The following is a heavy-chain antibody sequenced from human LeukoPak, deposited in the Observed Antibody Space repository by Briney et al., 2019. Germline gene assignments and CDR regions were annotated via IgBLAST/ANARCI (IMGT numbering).Heavy chain of an antibody. Sequence: GGSLRLSCAASGFTFSNYWMHWVRQVPGKGLVWVSRINDDGSATFYADSVKGRFTISRDNAKNTLFLQINSLRAEDTALYYCAREILAPGKTHDYWGQGTLVTVSS. V-gene: IGHV3-74*01. CDR1: GFTFSNYW. CDR2: INDDGSAT. CDR3: AREILAPGKTHDY. J-gene: IGHJ4*02.